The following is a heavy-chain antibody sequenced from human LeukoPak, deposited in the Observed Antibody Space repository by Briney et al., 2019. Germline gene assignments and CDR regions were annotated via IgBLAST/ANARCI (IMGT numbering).Heavy chain of an antibody. CDR1: GGSISDYY. D-gene: IGHD6-13*01. Sequence: SETLSLTCTVSGGSISDYYWSWIRQPPGKGLEWIGYMYYSGNTNYNPSLRRRVTISVDTSNNQFSLKLSSVTAADTAVYYCARGGSSWNWFDPWGQGALVTVSS. J-gene: IGHJ5*02. CDR3: ARGGSSWNWFDP. V-gene: IGHV4-59*01. CDR2: MYYSGNT.